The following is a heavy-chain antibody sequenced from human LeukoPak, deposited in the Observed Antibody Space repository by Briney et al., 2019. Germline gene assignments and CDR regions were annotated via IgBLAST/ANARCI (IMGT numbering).Heavy chain of an antibody. J-gene: IGHJ4*02. V-gene: IGHV4-34*01. CDR3: ATSRWLQLVY. Sequence: SETLSLTCAVYGGSFSGYYWNWIRQPPGKGLEWIGYIYHSGSTNYNPSLKSRVTISVDTSKNQFSLKLSSVTAADTAVYYCATSRWLQLVYWGQGTLVTVSS. D-gene: IGHD5-24*01. CDR2: IYHSGST. CDR1: GGSFSGYY.